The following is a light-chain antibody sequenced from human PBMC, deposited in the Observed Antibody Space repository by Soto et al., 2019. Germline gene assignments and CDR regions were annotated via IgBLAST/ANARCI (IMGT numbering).Light chain of an antibody. CDR3: QSYNDWPFA. CDR1: ESLFCF. V-gene: IGKV3-15*01. CDR2: GVS. Sequence: DIVLTQSPATLSVSPGDRVTLSCRASESLFCFLAWYQQKPGQAPRLLMYGVSTRATGIPARFSGGGSATDFTLTISSLQSEDSAFYFCQSYNDWPFASGLGTRLEI. J-gene: IGKJ2*01.